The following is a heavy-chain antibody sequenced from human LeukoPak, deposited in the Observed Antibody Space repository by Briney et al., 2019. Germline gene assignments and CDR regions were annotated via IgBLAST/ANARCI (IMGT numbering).Heavy chain of an antibody. V-gene: IGHV1-69*05. Sequence: SVKVSCKASGGTFSSYAISWVRQAPGQRLEWMGRIIPIFGTANYAQKFQGRVTITTDESTSTAYMELSSLRSEDTAVYYCATKTTVTTSRAEYFQHWGQGTLVTVSS. CDR1: GGTFSSYA. J-gene: IGHJ1*01. D-gene: IGHD4-17*01. CDR3: ATKTTVTTSRAEYFQH. CDR2: IIPIFGTA.